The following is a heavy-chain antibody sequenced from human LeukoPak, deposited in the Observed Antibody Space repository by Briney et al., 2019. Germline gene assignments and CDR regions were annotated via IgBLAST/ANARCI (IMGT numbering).Heavy chain of an antibody. CDR1: GFTFSSYG. Sequence: GGSLRLSCAASGFTFSSYGMHWVRQTPGKGLEWVALTSYDGSNTYYADSVKGRFTISRDNSKNTLYIQMNSLRVEDTALYYCARGSGSYYPSGSWGQGTLVTVSS. J-gene: IGHJ5*02. CDR3: ARGSGSYYPSGS. CDR2: TSYDGSNT. D-gene: IGHD1-26*01. V-gene: IGHV3-30*19.